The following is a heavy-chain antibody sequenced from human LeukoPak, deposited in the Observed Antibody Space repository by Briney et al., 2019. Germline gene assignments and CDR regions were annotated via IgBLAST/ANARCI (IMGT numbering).Heavy chain of an antibody. V-gene: IGHV3-23*01. CDR2: ISDSGGRT. D-gene: IGHD3-9*01. Sequence: GGSLRLSCAVSGITLSNYGMSWVRQAPGKGLEWVAGISDSGGRTNYADSVKGRFTISRDNPKNTLYLQMNSLRAEDTAVYYCAKALTGYSYYYYGMDVWGQGTTVTVSS. CDR1: GITLSNYG. CDR3: AKALTGYSYYYYGMDV. J-gene: IGHJ6*02.